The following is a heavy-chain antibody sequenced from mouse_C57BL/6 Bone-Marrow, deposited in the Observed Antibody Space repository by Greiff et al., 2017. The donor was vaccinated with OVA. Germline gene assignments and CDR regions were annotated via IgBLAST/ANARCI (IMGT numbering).Heavy chain of an antibody. J-gene: IGHJ2*01. V-gene: IGHV1-50*01. CDR1: GYTFTSYW. Sequence: QVQLQQPGAELVKPGASVKLSCKASGYTFTSYWMQWVKQRPGQGLEWIGEIDPSDSYTNYNQKFKGKATLTVDTSSSTAYMQLSSLTSEDSAVYYWARGVGYWGQGTTLTVSS. CDR2: IDPSDSYT. CDR3: ARGVGY.